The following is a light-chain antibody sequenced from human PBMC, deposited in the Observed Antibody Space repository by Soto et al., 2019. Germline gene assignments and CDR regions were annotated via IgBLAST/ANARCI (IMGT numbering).Light chain of an antibody. J-gene: IGKJ1*01. CDR1: QSIRKW. CDR3: QQYYSYPWT. CDR2: DAS. V-gene: IGKV1-5*03. Sequence: DIQMTQSPSALSASIGDRVTVTCRASQSIRKWVAWYQQKPGKAPKLLIYDASILESGVPSRVSGSGSGTEFTLTISSLQPDDFATYYCQQYYSYPWTFGPGTKVDI.